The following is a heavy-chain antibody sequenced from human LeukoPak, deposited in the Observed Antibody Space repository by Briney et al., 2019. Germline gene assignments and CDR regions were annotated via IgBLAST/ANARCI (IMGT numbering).Heavy chain of an antibody. D-gene: IGHD5-24*01. J-gene: IGHJ4*02. CDR1: GGSVSSSNW. CDR3: ARGGNGYPFDY. CDR2: IYHTGST. V-gene: IGHV4-4*02. Sequence: PSETLSLTCAVSGGSVSSSNWWSWVRQPPGKGLECIGEIYHTGSTNYNPSLKSRVTMSIDKSSNQFSLKLNSVTAADTAMYYCARGGNGYPFDYWGQGTQVTVSS.